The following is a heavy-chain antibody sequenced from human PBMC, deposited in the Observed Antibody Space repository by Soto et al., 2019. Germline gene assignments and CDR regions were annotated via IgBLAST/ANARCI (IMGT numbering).Heavy chain of an antibody. V-gene: IGHV4-34*01. Sequence: SETLSRTCAVYCGSFSGYYWSCIRQPPWKGLEWIVEINHSGSTNYNPSLKSRVTISVDTSKNQFSLKLSSVTAADTAVYYCAGYSRSSLYYYYGMEVWGKGTKVTVSS. J-gene: IGHJ6*04. CDR3: AGYSRSSLYYYYGMEV. CDR1: CGSFSGYY. D-gene: IGHD6-6*01. CDR2: INHSGST.